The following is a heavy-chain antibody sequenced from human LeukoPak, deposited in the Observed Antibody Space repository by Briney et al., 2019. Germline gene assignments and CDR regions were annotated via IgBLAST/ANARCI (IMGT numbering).Heavy chain of an antibody. CDR2: IYSSGST. V-gene: IGHV4-4*07. J-gene: IGHJ4*02. CDR3: ARAAHSGSLAPFDY. D-gene: IGHD1-26*01. CDR1: GSSISNYY. Sequence: SETLSFTCIVSGSSISNYYWSWIRQPAGKGLEWIGRIYSSGSTNYNPSLKSRVTMSLDTSKNQFSLKLSSVTAADTAVYYCARAAHSGSLAPFDYWGQGTLVTVSS.